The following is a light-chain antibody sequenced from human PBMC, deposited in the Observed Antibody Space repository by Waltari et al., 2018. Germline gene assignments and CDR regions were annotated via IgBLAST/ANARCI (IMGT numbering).Light chain of an antibody. V-gene: IGLV3-25*03. CDR2: KDT. CDR1: AMPKLY. Sequence: SYELTQPPSVSVSPGQTARTTCSGHAMPKLYAYCYRQKPGQAPVLVIYKDTARPSGIPERFSGSSSGTTVTLTITGVQAEDEADYYCQSTDSSGTYVIFGGGTKLTVL. CDR3: QSTDSSGTYVI. J-gene: IGLJ2*01.